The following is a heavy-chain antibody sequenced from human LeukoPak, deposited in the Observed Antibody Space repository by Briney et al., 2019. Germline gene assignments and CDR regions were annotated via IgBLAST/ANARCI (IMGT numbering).Heavy chain of an antibody. D-gene: IGHD1-26*01. J-gene: IGHJ6*02. V-gene: IGHV1-2*02. CDR1: GYTFTAYY. CDR2: INPNSGGT. Sequence: ATVKVSCKASGYTFTAYYMHWVRQAPGQGLEWMGWINPNSGGTNYAQKFQGRVTMTRDTSISTAYMELSRLRSDDTAVYYCARWELSGPYGMDVWGQGTTVTVSS. CDR3: ARWELSGPYGMDV.